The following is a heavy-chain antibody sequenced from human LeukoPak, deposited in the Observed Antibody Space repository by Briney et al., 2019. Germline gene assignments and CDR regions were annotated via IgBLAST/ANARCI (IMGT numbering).Heavy chain of an antibody. CDR2: ISGSGGST. CDR3: AKLGGKVPAAMPFDY. CDR1: GFTFSSYA. V-gene: IGHV3-23*01. D-gene: IGHD2-2*01. J-gene: IGHJ4*02. Sequence: PGGSLRLSCAASGFTFSSYAMSWVRQAPGKGLEWVSAISGSGGSTYYADSVKGRFTISRDNSKNTLYLQMNSLRAEDTAVYYCAKLGGKVPAAMPFDYWGQGTLVTVSS.